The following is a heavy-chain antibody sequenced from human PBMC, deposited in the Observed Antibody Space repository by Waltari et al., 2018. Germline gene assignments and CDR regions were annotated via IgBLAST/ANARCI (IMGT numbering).Heavy chain of an antibody. CDR1: GFTFTNYS. V-gene: IGHV3-48*01. J-gene: IGHJ4*02. CDR3: ARDPSLGNKDYSYVDF. CDR2: LISSSRAI. Sequence: EFQLVESGGALVQPGGSLGPSCAASGFTFTNYSMTWVRQSPGKGRVWGSHLISSSRAIYYAHTVQCGLTVSRDNAKNSLFLQMNRRRAEDTAVYYCARDPSLGNKDYSYVDFWGQGSLVTVSS. D-gene: IGHD4-4*01.